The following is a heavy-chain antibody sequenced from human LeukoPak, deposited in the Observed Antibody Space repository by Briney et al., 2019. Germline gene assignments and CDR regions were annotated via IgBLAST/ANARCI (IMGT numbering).Heavy chain of an antibody. CDR2: IIPIFGTA. D-gene: IGHD4-17*01. V-gene: IGHV1-69*13. J-gene: IGHJ4*02. CDR3: ATYGDYRDFDY. Sequence: ASVKVSCKASGGTLSSYAISWVRQAPGQGLEWMGGIIPIFGTANYAQKFQGRVTITADESTSTAYMELSSLRSEDTAVYYCATYGDYRDFDYWGQGTLVTVSS. CDR1: GGTLSSYA.